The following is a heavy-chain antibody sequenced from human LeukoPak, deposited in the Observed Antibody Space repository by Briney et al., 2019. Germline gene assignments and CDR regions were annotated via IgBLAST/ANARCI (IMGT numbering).Heavy chain of an antibody. CDR3: AKGPMAGGFDI. J-gene: IGHJ3*02. CDR2: ISSSGSTI. CDR1: GFTFSSYE. V-gene: IGHV3-48*03. Sequence: GGSLRLSCAASGFTFSSYEMNWVRQAPGKGLEWVSYISSSGSTIYYADSVKGRFTISRDNSKNTLYLQMNSLRAEDTAVYYCAKGPMAGGFDIWGQGTMVTVSS. D-gene: IGHD3-10*01.